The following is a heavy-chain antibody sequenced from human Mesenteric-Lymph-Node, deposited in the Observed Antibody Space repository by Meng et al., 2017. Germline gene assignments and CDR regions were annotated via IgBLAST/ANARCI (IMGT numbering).Heavy chain of an antibody. CDR3: ARGGSITMVREVQNHAFDI. V-gene: IGHV3-66*02. D-gene: IGHD3-10*01. J-gene: IGHJ3*02. CDR2: IYSGGST. Sequence: GESLKISCAASGFTVSSNYMSWVRQAPGKGLEWVSVIYSGGSTYYADSVKGRFTISRDNSKNTLYLQMNSLRAEDTAVYYCARGGSITMVREVQNHAFDIWGQGTMVTVSS. CDR1: GFTVSSNY.